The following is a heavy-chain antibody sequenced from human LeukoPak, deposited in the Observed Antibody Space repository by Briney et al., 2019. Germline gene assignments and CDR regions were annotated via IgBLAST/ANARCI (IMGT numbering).Heavy chain of an antibody. J-gene: IGHJ4*02. Sequence: SETLSLTCAVYGGSFSGYYWSWIRQPPGKGLEWIGEINHSGSTNYNPSLKSRVTISVDTSKNQFSLKLSSVTAADTAVYYCARVRYSSSWYVTGFDYWGQGTLVTVSS. CDR1: GGSFSGYY. CDR3: ARVRYSSSWYVTGFDY. D-gene: IGHD6-13*01. CDR2: INHSGST. V-gene: IGHV4-34*01.